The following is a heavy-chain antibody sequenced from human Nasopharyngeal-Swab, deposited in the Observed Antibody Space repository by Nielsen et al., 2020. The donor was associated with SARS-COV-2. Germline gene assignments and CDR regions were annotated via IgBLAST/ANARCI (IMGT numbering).Heavy chain of an antibody. CDR2: IGTAGDT. CDR3: ARGQESYSSSWLNWYFDL. Sequence: GESLKISCAASGFTFSSYDMHWVRQATGKGLEWVSAIGTAGDTYYPGSVKGRFTISRDNSKNTLYLQMNSLRAEDTAVYYCARGQESYSSSWLNWYFDLWGRGTLVTVSS. CDR1: GFTFSSYD. J-gene: IGHJ2*01. V-gene: IGHV3-13*04. D-gene: IGHD6-13*01.